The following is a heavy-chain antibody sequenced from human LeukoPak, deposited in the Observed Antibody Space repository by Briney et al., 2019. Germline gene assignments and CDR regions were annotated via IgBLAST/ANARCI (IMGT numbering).Heavy chain of an antibody. D-gene: IGHD1-14*01. Sequence: GGSLRLSCAASGFTISSYYMSWVRQAPGKGLEWVSVTYSDGDIYYADSVRGRFTISRDISKNTLNLQMDGLKTEDTGVYSCARDTDITSTRFFDLWGLGTLVTISS. J-gene: IGHJ4*02. V-gene: IGHV3-66*02. CDR1: GFTISSYY. CDR3: ARDTDITSTRFFDL. CDR2: TYSDGDI.